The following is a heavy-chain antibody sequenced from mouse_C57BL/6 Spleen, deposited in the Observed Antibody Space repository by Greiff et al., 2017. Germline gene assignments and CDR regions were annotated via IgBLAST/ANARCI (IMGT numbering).Heavy chain of an antibody. Sequence: QVQLKESGAELARPGASVKLSCKASGYTFTSYGISWVKQRTGQGLEWVGEIYPRSGNTYYNEKFKGKATLTADKSSSTAYMELRSLTSEDSAVYFCAREDDYGFAYWGQGTLVTVSA. J-gene: IGHJ3*01. CDR1: GYTFTSYG. CDR3: AREDDYGFAY. CDR2: IYPRSGNT. V-gene: IGHV1-81*01. D-gene: IGHD2-4*01.